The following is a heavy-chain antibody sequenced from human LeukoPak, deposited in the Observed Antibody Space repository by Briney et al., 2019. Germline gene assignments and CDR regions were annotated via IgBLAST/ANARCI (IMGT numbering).Heavy chain of an antibody. CDR1: GFTVSSNY. J-gene: IGHJ6*02. CDR2: IYSGGST. Sequence: WGSLRLSCAASGFTVSSNYMSWVRQAPGKGLEWVSVIYSGGSTCYADSVKGRFTISRDNSKNTLYLQMNSLRAEDTAVYYCAREGAVAGTTGHYYYYGMDVWGQGTTVTVSS. V-gene: IGHV3-66*01. CDR3: AREGAVAGTTGHYYYYGMDV. D-gene: IGHD6-19*01.